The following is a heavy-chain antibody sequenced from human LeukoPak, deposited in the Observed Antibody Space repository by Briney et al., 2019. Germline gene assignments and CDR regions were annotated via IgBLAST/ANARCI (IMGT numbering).Heavy chain of an antibody. J-gene: IGHJ6*02. V-gene: IGHV4-30-2*01. Sequence: KPSQTLSLTRAVSGGSISSGGYSWSWIRQPPGKGLEWIGYIYHSGSTYYNPSLKSRVTISVDRSKNQFSLKLSSVTAADRAVYYCARAPYYYGMDVWGQGTTVAVSS. CDR2: IYHSGST. CDR1: GGSISSGGYS. CDR3: ARAPYYYGMDV.